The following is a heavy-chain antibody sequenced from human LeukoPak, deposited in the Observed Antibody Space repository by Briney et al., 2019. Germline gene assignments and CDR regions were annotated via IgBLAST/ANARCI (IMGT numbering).Heavy chain of an antibody. CDR3: ARGGAGYGGYLGY. J-gene: IGHJ4*02. D-gene: IGHD5-12*01. CDR2: ISYDGSYK. V-gene: IGHV3-30*03. CDR1: GFTFSNYG. Sequence: GRSLRLSCAASGFTFSNYGMHWVRQAPGKGLEWVAVISYDGSYKYYSDSVKGRFTISRDNSKNTLYLQMNSLRAEDAAVYYCARGGAGYGGYLGYWGQGTLVTVSS.